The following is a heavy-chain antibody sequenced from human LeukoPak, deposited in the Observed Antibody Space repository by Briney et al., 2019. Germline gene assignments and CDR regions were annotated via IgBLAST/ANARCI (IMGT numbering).Heavy chain of an antibody. V-gene: IGHV3-23*01. D-gene: IGHD2-21*02. Sequence: GGSLRLSCAASGFTFSNAWMNWVRQAPGKGLEWVSAISGSGGSTYYADSVKGRFTISRDNSKNTLYLQMNSLRAEDTAVYYCANQGDWTYGLFDYWGQGTLVTVSS. CDR1: GFTFSNAW. J-gene: IGHJ4*02. CDR3: ANQGDWTYGLFDY. CDR2: ISGSGGST.